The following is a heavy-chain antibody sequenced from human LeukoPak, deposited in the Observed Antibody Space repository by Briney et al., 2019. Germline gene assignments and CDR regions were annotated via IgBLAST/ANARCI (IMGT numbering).Heavy chain of an antibody. V-gene: IGHV4-38-2*02. D-gene: IGHD3-10*01. CDR1: GYSISSGYN. Sequence: PSETLSLTCTVSGYSISSGYNWGWIRQPPGKGLEWIGSIYHSGSTHYNPSLKSRVTISVDTSKNQFSLNLTSVTAADTAVYYCARAPRWFGGLGGHDSWGQETLVTVSS. CDR3: ARAPRWFGGLGGHDS. CDR2: IYHSGST. J-gene: IGHJ4*02.